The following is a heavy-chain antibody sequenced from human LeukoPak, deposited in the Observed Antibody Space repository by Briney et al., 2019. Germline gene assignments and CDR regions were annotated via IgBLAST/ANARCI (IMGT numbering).Heavy chain of an antibody. CDR2: ISSSGSTI. D-gene: IGHD3-22*01. CDR3: AREYYYDSSGYPGY. CDR1: GFTFSDYY. Sequence: GGSLRLSCAASGFTFSDYYMSWIRQAPGKGLVWVSYISSSGSTIYYADSVKGRFTISRDNAKNSLYLQMNSLRAEDTAVYYCAREYYYDSSGYPGYWGQGTLVTVSS. J-gene: IGHJ4*02. V-gene: IGHV3-11*04.